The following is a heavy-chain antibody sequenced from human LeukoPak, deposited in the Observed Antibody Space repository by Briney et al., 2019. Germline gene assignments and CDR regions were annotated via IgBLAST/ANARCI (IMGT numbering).Heavy chain of an antibody. CDR1: GYTFTSYD. D-gene: IGHD3-22*01. V-gene: IGHV1-8*01. CDR2: MNPNSGNT. CDR3: APSLAHNSGYED. J-gene: IGHJ4*02. Sequence: ASVTVSCTASGYTFTSYDINWVRQAPGQGLEWMGWMNPNSGNTGYAQKFQGRVTMTRNTSISTAYMELSSLRSEDTAVYYCAPSLAHNSGYEDWGQGTLVTVSS.